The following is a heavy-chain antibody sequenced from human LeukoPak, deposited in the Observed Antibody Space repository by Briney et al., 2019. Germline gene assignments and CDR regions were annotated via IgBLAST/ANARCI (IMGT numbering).Heavy chain of an antibody. J-gene: IGHJ4*02. V-gene: IGHV1-69*05. D-gene: IGHD3-3*01. CDR1: GGTFNNSA. Sequence: SVKVSCKTSGGTFNNSAISWVRQAPGQGLEWLGGIMPLFGTAGYAQKFQGRVTITKDESTRTVYLELTSLTSDDTAVYYCARVQLRFLEWLFIRYFDYWGQGTLVTVSS. CDR3: ARVQLRFLEWLFIRYFDY. CDR2: IMPLFGTA.